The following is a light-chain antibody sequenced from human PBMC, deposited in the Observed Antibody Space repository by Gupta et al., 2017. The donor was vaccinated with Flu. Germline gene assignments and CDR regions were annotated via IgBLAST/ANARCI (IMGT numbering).Light chain of an antibody. CDR1: SSDVGGYNY. CDR3: SSYTSSSTLV. J-gene: IGLJ2*01. Sequence: QSALTQPASVSGSPGQSITLSCPGTSSDVGGYNYVSWYQPHPGKAPKLMIYEVSNRPSGVSNRFAGSKSGNTASLTISGRQAEDEADYYCSSYTSSSTLVFGGGTKLTVL. CDR2: EVS. V-gene: IGLV2-14*01.